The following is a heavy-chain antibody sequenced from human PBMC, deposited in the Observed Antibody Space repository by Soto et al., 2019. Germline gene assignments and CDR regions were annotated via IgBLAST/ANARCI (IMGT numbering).Heavy chain of an antibody. CDR2: IIPILGIA. D-gene: IGHD2-15*01. V-gene: IGHV1-69*02. CDR1: GGTFSSYT. J-gene: IGHJ6*03. CDR3: ARAVHSPQYCSGGSCFTHDYYYYMDV. Sequence: QVQLVQSGAEVKKPGSSVKVSCKASGGTFSSYTISWVRQAPGQGLEWMGRIIPILGIANYAQKFQGRVTITADKSTITAYMELSSLRSEDTAVYYCARAVHSPQYCSGGSCFTHDYYYYMDVWGKGTTVTVSS.